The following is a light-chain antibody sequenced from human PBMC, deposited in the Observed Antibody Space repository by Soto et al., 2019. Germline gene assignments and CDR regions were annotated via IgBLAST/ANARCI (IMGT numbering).Light chain of an antibody. J-gene: IGKJ5*01. V-gene: IGKV3-20*01. CDR2: GAS. CDR3: QHYGETPIT. CDR1: QSVSRR. Sequence: EIVLTQSPGTLSLSPGGRATLSCRASQSVSRRLAWYQHRPGQSPRRLISGASMRASGVPVRFSGSGSGTDFTLTISRLEPEDFAIYYCQHYGETPITFGLGTRLEV.